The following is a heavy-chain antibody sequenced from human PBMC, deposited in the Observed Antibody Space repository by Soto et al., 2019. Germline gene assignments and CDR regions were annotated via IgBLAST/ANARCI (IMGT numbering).Heavy chain of an antibody. CDR3: ARDRITTGTIDY. V-gene: IGHV4-59*01. CDR1: GGSISIYY. J-gene: IGHJ4*02. D-gene: IGHD1-1*01. CDR2: IYYSGST. Sequence: SETLSLTCTVSGGSISIYYWSWIRHPPGKGLEWIGYIYYSGSTNYNPSLKSRVTISVDTSKNQFSLKLSSVTAADTAVYYCARDRITTGTIDYRGQGTLVTVSS.